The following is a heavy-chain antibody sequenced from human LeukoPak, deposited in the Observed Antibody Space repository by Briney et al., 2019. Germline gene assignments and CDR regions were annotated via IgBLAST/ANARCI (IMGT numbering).Heavy chain of an antibody. D-gene: IGHD6-13*01. CDR2: IRYDGSNK. Sequence: GGSLRLSCAASGFTFSSYGMHWVRQAPGKGLEWVAFIRYDGSNKYYADSVKGRFTISRDNSKNTLYLQMNSLRAEDTAVYYCAKTYSSSWYGGDYYYYMDVWGKGTTVTISS. CDR3: AKTYSSSWYGGDYYYYMDV. J-gene: IGHJ6*03. V-gene: IGHV3-30*02. CDR1: GFTFSSYG.